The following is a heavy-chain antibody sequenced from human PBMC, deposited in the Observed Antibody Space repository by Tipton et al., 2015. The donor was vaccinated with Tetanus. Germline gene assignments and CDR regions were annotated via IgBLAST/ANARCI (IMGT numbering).Heavy chain of an antibody. CDR2: LLYGANT. CDR3: ARGALFDFYYYMDV. V-gene: IGHV4-61*01. J-gene: IGHJ6*03. CDR1: GGSVNRGSYY. Sequence: LRLSCSVSGGSVNRGSYYWSWVRQSPGKGLEWVGYLLYGANTKYNPSLKSRVTISGDTSKNQFSLRLTSVSAADTAVYYCARGALFDFYYYMDVWGEGTTVTVSS.